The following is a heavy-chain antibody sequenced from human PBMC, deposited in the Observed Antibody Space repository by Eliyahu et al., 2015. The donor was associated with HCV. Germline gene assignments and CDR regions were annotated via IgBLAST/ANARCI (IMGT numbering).Heavy chain of an antibody. V-gene: IGHV4-34*01. J-gene: IGHJ3*02. Sequence: QVQLQQWGAGLLKPSETLSLTCAXYGGSLSGYQWSWIRQPPGKGLEWIGEINQSGSTNYNPSLKSRVSISVDTSKNQFSLKLGSVTAADTAVYYCARRVGVPTVTAYELPSLAFDIWGQGTMVTVSS. CDR1: GGSLSGYQ. CDR2: INQSGST. CDR3: ARRVGVPTVTAYELPSLAFDI. D-gene: IGHD4-17*01.